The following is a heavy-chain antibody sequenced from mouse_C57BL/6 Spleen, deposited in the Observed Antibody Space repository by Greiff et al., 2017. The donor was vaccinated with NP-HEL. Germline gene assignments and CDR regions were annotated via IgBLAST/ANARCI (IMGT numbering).Heavy chain of an antibody. CDR3: ARNPLYYYGSSYGAMDY. V-gene: IGHV2-2*01. CDR2: IWSGGST. D-gene: IGHD1-1*01. CDR1: GFSLTSYG. Sequence: VKLMESGPGLVQPSQSLSITCTVSGFSLTSYGVHWVRQSPGKGLEWLGVIWSGGSTDYNAAFISRLSISKDNSKSQVFFKMNSLQADDTAIYYCARNPLYYYGSSYGAMDYWGQGTSVTVSS. J-gene: IGHJ4*01.